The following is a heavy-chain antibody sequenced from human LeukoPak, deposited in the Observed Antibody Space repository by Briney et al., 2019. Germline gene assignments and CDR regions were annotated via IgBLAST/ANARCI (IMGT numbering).Heavy chain of an antibody. D-gene: IGHD3-10*01. CDR2: ICGSGGST. CDR3: AKDLKTRLWFGELLSDSASDY. J-gene: IGHJ4*02. Sequence: GGSLRLSCAASGYTFSSYAMSWVRQAPGKGLEWVSAICGSGGSTYYADSVKGRFTISRDNSKNTLYQQMNSLRAEDTAVYYCAKDLKTRLWFGELLSDSASDYWGQGTLVTVSS. V-gene: IGHV3-23*01. CDR1: GYTFSSYA.